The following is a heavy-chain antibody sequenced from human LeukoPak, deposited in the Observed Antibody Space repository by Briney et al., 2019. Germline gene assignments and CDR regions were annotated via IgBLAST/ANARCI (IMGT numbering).Heavy chain of an antibody. J-gene: IGHJ6*03. D-gene: IGHD2-15*01. CDR3: AKGFYYCSDGCPQYYYYMDV. CDR1: GFTFSRHG. V-gene: IGHV3-30*02. Sequence: GGSLRLSCAASGFTFSRHGMHWARQAPGKGLEWVAFIRYDGSDKYYADSVKGRFTISRDNSENTLYLQMNSLRPEDTAVYYCAKGFYYCSDGCPQYYYYMDVWGKGTTVIVPS. CDR2: IRYDGSDK.